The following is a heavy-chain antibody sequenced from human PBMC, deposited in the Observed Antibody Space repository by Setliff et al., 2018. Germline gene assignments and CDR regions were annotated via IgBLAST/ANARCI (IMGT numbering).Heavy chain of an antibody. Sequence: GSLRLSCAASGFTFSSYAMSWVRQAPGKGLEWVSAISGSGGSTYYADSVKGRFTISRDNSKNTLYLQMNSLRAEDTAVYYCARERGSYGKLYYYYGMDVWGQGTTVTV. D-gene: IGHD1-26*01. CDR1: GFTFSSYA. J-gene: IGHJ6*02. V-gene: IGHV3-23*01. CDR3: ARERGSYGKLYYYYGMDV. CDR2: ISGSGGST.